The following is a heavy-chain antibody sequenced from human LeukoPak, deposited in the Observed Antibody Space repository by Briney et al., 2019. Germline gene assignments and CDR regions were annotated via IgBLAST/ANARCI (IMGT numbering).Heavy chain of an antibody. CDR3: ARVRGQLGELSYYFDY. Sequence: SVTLSCTASGATFSSYAISWVWQGPGQGLEWMGGIIPIFGTANYAQKFQGRVTITADESTSTAYMELSSLRSEDTAVYYCARVRGQLGELSYYFDYWGQGTLVTVSS. D-gene: IGHD3-10*01. CDR1: GATFSSYA. J-gene: IGHJ4*02. V-gene: IGHV1-69*01. CDR2: IIPIFGTA.